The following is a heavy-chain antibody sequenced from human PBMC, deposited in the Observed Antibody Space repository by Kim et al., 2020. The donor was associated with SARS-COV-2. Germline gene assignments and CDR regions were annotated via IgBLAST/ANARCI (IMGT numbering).Heavy chain of an antibody. D-gene: IGHD2-15*01. CDR3: ATCSGGSCPFDY. J-gene: IGHJ4*02. V-gene: IGHV1-3*01. Sequence: ASVKVSCKASGYTFTSYAMHWVRQAPGQRLEWMGWINAGNGNTKYSQKFQGRVTITRDTSATTAYMELSSLRSEDTAVYYCATCSGGSCPFDYWGQGTLVTVSS. CDR1: GYTFTSYA. CDR2: INAGNGNT.